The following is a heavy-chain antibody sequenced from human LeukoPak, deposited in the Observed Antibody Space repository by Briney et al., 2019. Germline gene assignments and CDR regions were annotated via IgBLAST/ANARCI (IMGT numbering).Heavy chain of an antibody. CDR1: GGTFSSYA. CDR3: ARASSGVASSGLLPFDY. J-gene: IGHJ4*02. D-gene: IGHD3-22*01. V-gene: IGHV1-69*05. Sequence: SVKVSCKASGGTFSSYAISWVRQAPGQGLEWMGGIIPIFGTANYAQKFQGRVTMTRDTSTSTVYMELSSLRSEDTAVYYCARASSGVASSGLLPFDYWGQGTLVTVSS. CDR2: IIPIFGTA.